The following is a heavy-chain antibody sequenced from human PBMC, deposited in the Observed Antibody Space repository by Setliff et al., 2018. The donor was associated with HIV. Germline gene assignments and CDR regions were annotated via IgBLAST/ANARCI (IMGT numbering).Heavy chain of an antibody. CDR3: ARGGDWDYNYYMDV. CDR1: GDSVSSNSAA. Sequence: PSQTLSLTCAITGDSVSSNSAAWNWIRQSPLRGLEWLGRTYYRSKWHNDYAVFLKSRITINPDTAKNQFSLQLKSVTPEDTAVYFCARGGDWDYNYYMDVWDKGTTVTSP. V-gene: IGHV6-1*01. J-gene: IGHJ6*03. D-gene: IGHD3-16*01. CDR2: TYYRSKWHN.